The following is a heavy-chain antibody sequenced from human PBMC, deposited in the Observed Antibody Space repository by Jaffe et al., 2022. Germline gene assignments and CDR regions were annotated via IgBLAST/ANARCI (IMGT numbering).Heavy chain of an antibody. Sequence: QVQLQESGPGLVKPSQTLSLTCTVSGGSISSGSYYWSWIRQPAGKGLEWIGRIYTSGSTNYNPSLKSRVTISVDTSKNQFSLKLSSVTAADTAVYYCARGNYYDSSGYYLDYFDYWGQGTLVTVSS. J-gene: IGHJ4*02. CDR3: ARGNYYDSSGYYLDYFDY. CDR1: GGSISSGSYY. V-gene: IGHV4-61*02. CDR2: IYTSGST. D-gene: IGHD3-22*01.